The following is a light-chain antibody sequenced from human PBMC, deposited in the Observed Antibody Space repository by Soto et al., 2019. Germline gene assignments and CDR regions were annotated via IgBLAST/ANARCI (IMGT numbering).Light chain of an antibody. V-gene: IGKV1-5*03. Sequence: DIQMTQSPSSLSASVGDRVNITCRASQSISSWLAWYQQKPGKAPKLLIYKASSLESGVPSRFIGSGSGTEFTLTISSLQPDDVATYDCQQYNSYPWTFGQGTKVEIK. J-gene: IGKJ1*01. CDR2: KAS. CDR3: QQYNSYPWT. CDR1: QSISSW.